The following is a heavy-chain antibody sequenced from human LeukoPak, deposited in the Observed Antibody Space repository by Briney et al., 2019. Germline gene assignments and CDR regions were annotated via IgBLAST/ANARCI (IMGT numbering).Heavy chain of an antibody. CDR1: GYTLTELS. J-gene: IGHJ4*02. CDR2: FDPEDGET. D-gene: IGHD3-10*01. Sequence: ASVKVSCKVSGYTLTELSMHWVRQAPGKGLEWMGGFDPEDGETIYAQKFQGRVTMTTDTSTSTAYMELRSLRSDDTAVYYCARDGYGSGSNDYWGQGTLVTVSS. CDR3: ARDGYGSGSNDY. V-gene: IGHV1-24*01.